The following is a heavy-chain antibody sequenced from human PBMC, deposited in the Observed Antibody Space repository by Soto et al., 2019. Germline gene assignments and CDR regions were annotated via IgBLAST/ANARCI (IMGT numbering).Heavy chain of an antibody. D-gene: IGHD2-2*01. J-gene: IGHJ4*02. V-gene: IGHV4-59*08. CDR2: IYYSGST. CDR3: ARSKCTSCHDY. CDR1: GGSISSYY. Sequence: LSLTCTVSGGSISSYYWSWIRQPPGKGLEWIGYIYYSGSTNYNPSLKSRVTISVDTSKNQFSLKLSSVTAADTAVYYCARSKCTSCHDYWGQGTLVTVSS.